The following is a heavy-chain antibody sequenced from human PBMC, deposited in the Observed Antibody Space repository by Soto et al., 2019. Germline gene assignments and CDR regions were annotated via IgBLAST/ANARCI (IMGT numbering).Heavy chain of an antibody. Sequence: EVQLVESGGGLVQPGGSLRLSCAASGFTFSGSWMHWVRQAPGKGLVWVSRINGDGSGTSYADFVKGRFTISRDDAKNTLFLQMNGLRAEETAVYYCARGIFGSGTANDYWGQGTLVTGSS. J-gene: IGHJ4*02. D-gene: IGHD3-10*01. V-gene: IGHV3-74*01. CDR1: GFTFSGSW. CDR3: ARGIFGSGTANDY. CDR2: INGDGSGT.